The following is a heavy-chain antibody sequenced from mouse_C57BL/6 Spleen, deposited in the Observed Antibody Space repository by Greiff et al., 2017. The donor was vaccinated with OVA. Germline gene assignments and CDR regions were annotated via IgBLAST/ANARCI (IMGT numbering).Heavy chain of an antibody. J-gene: IGHJ2*01. CDR1: GFSLSTFGMG. V-gene: IGHV8-8*01. CDR3: ARTYDYDGEAYFDY. D-gene: IGHD2-4*01. Sequence: QVTLKESGPGILQPSQTLSLTCSFSGFSLSTFGMGVGWIRQPSGKGLEWLAHIWWDDDKYYNPALKSRLTISKDTSKNQVFLKIANVDTADTATYYCARTYDYDGEAYFDYWGQGTTLTVSS. CDR2: IWWDDDK.